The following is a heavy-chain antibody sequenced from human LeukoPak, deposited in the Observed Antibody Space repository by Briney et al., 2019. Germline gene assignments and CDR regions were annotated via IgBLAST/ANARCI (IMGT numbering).Heavy chain of an antibody. D-gene: IGHD3-22*01. CDR2: IYTSGST. J-gene: IGHJ2*01. CDR3: AREIATPYYYDSSGFSWYFDL. V-gene: IGHV4-4*07. Sequence: SETLSLTCTVSGGSISSYYWSWIRQPAGKGLEWIGRIYTSGSTNYNPSLRSRVTMSVDTPKNQFSLKLSSVTAADTAVYYCAREIATPYYYDSSGFSWYFDLWGRGTLVTVSS. CDR1: GGSISSYY.